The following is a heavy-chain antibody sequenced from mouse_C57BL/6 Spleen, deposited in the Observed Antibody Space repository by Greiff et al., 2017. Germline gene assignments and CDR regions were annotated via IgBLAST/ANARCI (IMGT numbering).Heavy chain of an antibody. D-gene: IGHD2-3*01. CDR1: GFPFSDYG. Sequence: VESGGALVQPGGSLKLSCAASGFPFSDYGMAWVRQAPRKGPEWVAFTCNLAYSYYYADTVTGRFTISRENGKNTLYLELSSLRSEDTAMYYCARNGGDGYSVAYWGQGTLVTVSA. J-gene: IGHJ3*01. CDR3: ARNGGDGYSVAY. V-gene: IGHV5-15*05. CDR2: TCNLAYSY.